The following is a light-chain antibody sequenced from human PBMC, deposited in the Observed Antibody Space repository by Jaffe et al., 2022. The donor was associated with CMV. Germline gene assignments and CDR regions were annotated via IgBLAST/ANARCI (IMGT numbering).Light chain of an antibody. CDR3: QQYDNLPFT. CDR2: DAS. V-gene: IGKV1-33*01. CDR1: QDISNY. J-gene: IGKJ3*01. Sequence: DIQMTQSPSSLSASVGDRVTLTCQASQDISNYLNWYQQKPGKAPKLLIYDASNLETGVPSRFSGSGSGTHFVFTITSLQPEDIGTYYCQQYDNLPFTFGPGTKVDIK.